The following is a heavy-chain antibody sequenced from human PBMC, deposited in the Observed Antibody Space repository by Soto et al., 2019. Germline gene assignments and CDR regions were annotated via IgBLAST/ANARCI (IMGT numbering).Heavy chain of an antibody. D-gene: IGHD3-22*01. CDR1: GGSITSYY. V-gene: IGHV4-59*01. J-gene: IGHJ3*01. CDR3: ARDRYYYDSSGYSTDAFDL. CDR2: IDYSGST. Sequence: QVQLQESGPGLVKPSETLSLTCTVSGGSITSYYWSWIRQSPGKGLEWIGYIDYSGSTNYNPSLKIRVTISIDTSKDQFSLKLSSVTAADTAVYFWARDRYYYDSSGYSTDAFDLWGQGTMVTVSS.